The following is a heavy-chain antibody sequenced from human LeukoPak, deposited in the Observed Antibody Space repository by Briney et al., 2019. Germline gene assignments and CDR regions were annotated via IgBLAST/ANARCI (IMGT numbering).Heavy chain of an antibody. J-gene: IGHJ4*02. CDR2: IYSGGST. CDR3: ARSENYSSGWYRLFDY. D-gene: IGHD6-19*01. CDR1: GFTFSSYG. V-gene: IGHV3-66*01. Sequence: PGGSLRLSCAASGFTFSSYGMHWVRQAPGKGLEWVSVIYSGGSTYYADSVKGRFTISRDNSKNTLYLQMNSLRAEDTAVYYCARSENYSSGWYRLFDYWGQGTLVTVSS.